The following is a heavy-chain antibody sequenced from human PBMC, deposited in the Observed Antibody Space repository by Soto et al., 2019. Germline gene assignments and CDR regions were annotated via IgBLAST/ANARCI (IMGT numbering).Heavy chain of an antibody. CDR3: ARNYCSGGSCYSSDYYYYGMDV. CDR2: ISAYNGNT. Sequence: ASVKVSCKASGYTFTSYGISWVRQAPGQGLEWMGWISAYNGNTNYAQKLQGRVTMTTDTSTSTAYMELRSLRSDDTAVYYCARNYCSGGSCYSSDYYYYGMDVWGQGTTVT. D-gene: IGHD2-15*01. V-gene: IGHV1-18*04. J-gene: IGHJ6*02. CDR1: GYTFTSYG.